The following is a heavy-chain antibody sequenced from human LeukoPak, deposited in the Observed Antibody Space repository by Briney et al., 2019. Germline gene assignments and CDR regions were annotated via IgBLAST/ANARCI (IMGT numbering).Heavy chain of an antibody. D-gene: IGHD3-22*01. CDR2: IYYSGST. Sequence: SETLSLTCTVSGGSISSYYRSWIRQPPGKGLEWIGYIYYSGSTNYNPSPKSRVTISVDTSKNQFSLKLSSVTAADTAVYYCARDVSFWSSGYLRRYNWFDPWGQGTLVTVSS. CDR3: ARDVSFWSSGYLRRYNWFDP. CDR1: GGSISSYY. V-gene: IGHV4-59*01. J-gene: IGHJ5*02.